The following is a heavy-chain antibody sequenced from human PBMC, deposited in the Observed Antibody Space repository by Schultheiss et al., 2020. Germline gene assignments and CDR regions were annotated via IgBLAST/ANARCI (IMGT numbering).Heavy chain of an antibody. CDR3: ARDGSLGRYGMDV. Sequence: GGSLRLSCAASGFTFSSYSMNWVRQAPGKGLELVSSISSSSSYIYYADSVKGRFTISRDNAKNSLYLQMNSLRAEDTAVYYCARDGSLGRYGMDVWGQGTTVTVSS. D-gene: IGHD3-16*01. CDR2: ISSSSSYI. V-gene: IGHV3-21*01. CDR1: GFTFSSYS. J-gene: IGHJ6*02.